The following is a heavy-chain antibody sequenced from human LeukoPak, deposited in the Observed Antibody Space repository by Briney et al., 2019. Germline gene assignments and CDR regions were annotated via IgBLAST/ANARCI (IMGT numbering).Heavy chain of an antibody. J-gene: IGHJ4*02. CDR1: GYSFTSYW. V-gene: IGHV5-10-1*01. CDR3: ARRGYGDYTNGFDY. CDR2: IDPSDSYT. D-gene: IGHD4-17*01. Sequence: GGSLLISCKGSGYSFTSYWISWVRQMPGKGLEWMGRIDPSDSYTNYSPSFQGHVTVSADKSTSTAYLQWSSLKASDTAMYYCARRGYGDYTNGFDYWGQGTLVTVSS.